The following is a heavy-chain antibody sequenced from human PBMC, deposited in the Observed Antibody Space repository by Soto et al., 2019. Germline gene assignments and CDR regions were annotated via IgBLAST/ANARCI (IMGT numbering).Heavy chain of an antibody. CDR2: IYWDDDK. V-gene: IGHV2-5*02. J-gene: IGHJ4*02. CDR3: AHRVLRTVFGLVTTTAIYFDF. CDR1: GFSLTTSGVG. D-gene: IGHD3-3*01. Sequence: QITLNESGPTVVRPTETLTLTCRFSGFSLTTSGVGVRWIRQSPGKAPERLALIYWDDDKRYSASLKSRLTITKDTSKNQVVLTVSDLDPTDTATYYCAHRVLRTVFGLVTTTAIYFDFWGQGTPVAVSS.